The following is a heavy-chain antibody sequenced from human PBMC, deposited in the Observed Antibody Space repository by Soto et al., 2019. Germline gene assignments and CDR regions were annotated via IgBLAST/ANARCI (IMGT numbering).Heavy chain of an antibody. D-gene: IGHD3-10*01. CDR2: IVVGSGNT. CDR3: AAEGPELLYDAFDI. V-gene: IGHV1-58*01. J-gene: IGHJ3*02. CDR1: GLTFTSSA. Sequence: ASVKVSCKASGLTFTSSAVQWVRQARGQRLEWIGWIVVGSGNTNYAQKFQERVTITRDMSTSTAYMELSSLRSEDTAVYYCAAEGPELLYDAFDIWGQGTMVTVSS.